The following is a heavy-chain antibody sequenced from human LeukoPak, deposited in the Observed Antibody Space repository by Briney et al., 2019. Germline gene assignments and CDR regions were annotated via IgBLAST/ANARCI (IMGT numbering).Heavy chain of an antibody. CDR3: ARQSSSGYYNYDY. D-gene: IGHD3-22*01. CDR1: GYSFINYW. Sequence: GESLKISCKGSGYSFINYWIGWVRQLPGKGLESMGIIYPGDSDTRYSPSFQGQVTMSADKSISTAYLQWSSLKASDTAMYYCARQSSSGYYNYDYWGQGTLVTVSS. V-gene: IGHV5-51*01. J-gene: IGHJ4*02. CDR2: IYPGDSDT.